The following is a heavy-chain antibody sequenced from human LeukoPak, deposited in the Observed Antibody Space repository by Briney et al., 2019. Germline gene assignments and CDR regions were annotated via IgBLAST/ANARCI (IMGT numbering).Heavy chain of an antibody. D-gene: IGHD5-18*01. V-gene: IGHV3-20*04. J-gene: IGHJ6*03. CDR3: ARASDAGYSYGYYYYYYLDL. Sequence: GGSLRLSCQASGFTFDDCGMSWVRQAPGKGLEWVGGIIWIVGSTGYADSVKGRFTISRDNAKNSLYLQMNSLRADGTALYYWARASDAGYSYGYYYYYYLDLWGRGTTVTVSS. CDR2: IIWIVGST. CDR1: GFTFDDCG.